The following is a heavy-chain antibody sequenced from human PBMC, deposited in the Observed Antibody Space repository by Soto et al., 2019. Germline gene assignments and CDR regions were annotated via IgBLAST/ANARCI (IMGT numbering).Heavy chain of an antibody. CDR2: MNPNSGNT. CDR3: ARGLGLSLGYYMDV. J-gene: IGHJ6*03. CDR1: GYTFTSYD. V-gene: IGHV1-8*01. Sequence: QVQLVQSGAEVKKPGASVKVSCKASGYTFTSYDINWVRQVTGQGLEWMGWMNPNSGNTGYAQKCQGRVTMNRNTSISTAYMELSSLRSEDTAVYYCARGLGLSLGYYMDVWGKGTTVTVSS. D-gene: IGHD3-16*01.